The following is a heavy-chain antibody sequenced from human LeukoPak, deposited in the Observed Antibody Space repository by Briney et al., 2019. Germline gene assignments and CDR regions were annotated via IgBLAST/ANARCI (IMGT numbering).Heavy chain of an antibody. V-gene: IGHV4-39*07. Sequence: SETLSLTCTVSGGSISSSSYYWGWIRQPPGKGLEWIGSIYYSGSTYYNPSLKSRVTISVDTSKNQFSLKLSSVTAADTAVYYCARDNRLYGSGSYYDYWGQGTLVTVSS. CDR2: IYYSGST. CDR1: GGSISSSSYY. D-gene: IGHD3-10*01. J-gene: IGHJ4*02. CDR3: ARDNRLYGSGSYYDY.